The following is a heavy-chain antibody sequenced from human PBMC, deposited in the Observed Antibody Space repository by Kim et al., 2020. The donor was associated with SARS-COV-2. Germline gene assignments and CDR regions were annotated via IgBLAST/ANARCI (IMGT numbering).Heavy chain of an antibody. Sequence: GGSLRLSCAASGFTFSSYSMNWVRQAPGKGLEWVSSISSSSSYIYYADSVKGRFTISRDNAKNSLYLQMNSLRAEDTAVYYCASRYSSGWRLMDVWGQGTTVTVSS. CDR2: ISSSSSYI. V-gene: IGHV3-21*01. J-gene: IGHJ6*02. D-gene: IGHD6-19*01. CDR1: GFTFSSYS. CDR3: ASRYSSGWRLMDV.